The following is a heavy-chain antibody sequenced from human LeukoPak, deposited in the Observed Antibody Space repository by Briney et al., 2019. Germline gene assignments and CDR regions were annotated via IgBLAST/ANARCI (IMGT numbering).Heavy chain of an antibody. Sequence: ASVKVSCKASGYTFTGYYMHWVRQAPGQGLEWMGWINPNSGVTNYAQKFQGRVTMTRDTSISTAYMELSRLRSDDTAVYYCARVELKGYCSGGSCYSEYYYGMDVWGQGTTVTVSS. CDR3: ARVELKGYCSGGSCYSEYYYGMDV. J-gene: IGHJ6*02. V-gene: IGHV1-2*02. CDR1: GYTFTGYY. D-gene: IGHD2-15*01. CDR2: INPNSGVT.